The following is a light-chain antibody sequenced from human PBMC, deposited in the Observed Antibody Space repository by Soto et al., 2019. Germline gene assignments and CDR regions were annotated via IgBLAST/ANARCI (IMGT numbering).Light chain of an antibody. CDR1: SSDVGGYNY. Sequence: QSALTQPASVSGSPGQSITISCTGTSSDVGGYNYVSWYQQYPGKAPKLMIYDVSNRPSGVSNRFSGSKSGNTASLTISGLQGEDEADYYCSSYTSSSTPWVFGGGTKLTVL. CDR3: SSYTSSSTPWV. J-gene: IGLJ2*01. CDR2: DVS. V-gene: IGLV2-14*01.